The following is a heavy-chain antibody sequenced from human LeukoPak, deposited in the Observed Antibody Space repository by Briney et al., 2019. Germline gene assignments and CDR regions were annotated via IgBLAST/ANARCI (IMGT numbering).Heavy chain of an antibody. CDR2: ITGSGGTT. Sequence: GGSLRLSCAASQFTFSNYGMAWVRQAPGKGLEWVSAITGSGGTTYYADSVKGRFTISSDNSKNTVSLQMNSLRAEDTAIYYCAKMQGYFDYWGQGALVTVSS. V-gene: IGHV3-23*01. J-gene: IGHJ4*02. CDR1: QFTFSNYG. CDR3: AKMQGYFDY.